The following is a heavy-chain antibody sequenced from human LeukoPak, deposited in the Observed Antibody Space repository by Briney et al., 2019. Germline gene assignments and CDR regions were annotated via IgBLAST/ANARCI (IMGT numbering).Heavy chain of an antibody. Sequence: GGSLRLSCAASGFTFSSYAMHWVRQAPGKGLEWVAVISYDGSNKYYADSAKGRFTISRDNSKNTLYLQMNSLRAEDTAVYYCARDQRPVALDYRGQGTLVTVSS. CDR1: GFTFSSYA. CDR2: ISYDGSNK. J-gene: IGHJ4*02. V-gene: IGHV3-30*04. D-gene: IGHD6-19*01. CDR3: ARDQRPVALDY.